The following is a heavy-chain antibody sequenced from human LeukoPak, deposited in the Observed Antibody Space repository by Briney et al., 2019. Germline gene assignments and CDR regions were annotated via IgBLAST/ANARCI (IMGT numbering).Heavy chain of an antibody. D-gene: IGHD6-19*01. Sequence: ASVNVSCKASGGTLISYAISWVRQAPGQGLEWMGGIVPIFGTANYAQKFQGRVTITTDESTSTAYMELRSLRSDDTAVYYCARIGSWSIAVAGYYFDYWGQGTLVTVSS. CDR2: IVPIFGTA. J-gene: IGHJ4*02. V-gene: IGHV1-69*05. CDR3: ARIGSWSIAVAGYYFDY. CDR1: GGTLISYA.